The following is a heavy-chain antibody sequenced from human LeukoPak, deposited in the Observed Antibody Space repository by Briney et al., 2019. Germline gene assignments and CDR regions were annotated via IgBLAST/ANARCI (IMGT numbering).Heavy chain of an antibody. CDR3: AGDYYDSSGYLFYFDY. D-gene: IGHD3-22*01. V-gene: IGHV3-23*01. Sequence: GRSLRLSCAASGFTFSSYAMSWVRQAPGKGLEWVSVISGSGGSTYYADSVKGRFTISRDNSKNTLYLQMNSLRAEDTAVYYCAGDYYDSSGYLFYFDYWGQGTLVTVSS. CDR2: ISGSGGST. J-gene: IGHJ4*02. CDR1: GFTFSSYA.